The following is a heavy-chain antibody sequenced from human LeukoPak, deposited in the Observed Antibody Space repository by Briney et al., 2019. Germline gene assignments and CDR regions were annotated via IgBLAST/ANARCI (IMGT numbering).Heavy chain of an antibody. CDR1: GGTFSSYA. CDR2: IIPILGIA. J-gene: IGHJ1*01. D-gene: IGHD3-9*01. CDR3: ARVFPTPFYDILTGYYPAEYFQH. V-gene: IGHV1-69*04. Sequence: SVKVSCKASGGTFSSYAISWVRQAPGQGLEWMGRIIPILGIANYAQKFQGRVTITADKSTSTAYMEPSSLRSEDTAVYYCARVFPTPFYDILTGYYPAEYFQHWGQGTLVTVSS.